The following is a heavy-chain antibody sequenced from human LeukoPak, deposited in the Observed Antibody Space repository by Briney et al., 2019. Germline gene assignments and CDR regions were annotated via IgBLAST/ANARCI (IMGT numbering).Heavy chain of an antibody. V-gene: IGHV4-61*02. Sequence: SQTLSLTCTASGGSISSGSYYWSWIRQPAGKGLEWIGRIYTSGSTNYNPSLKSRVTISVDTSKNQFSLKLSSVTAADTAVYYCARGEILEWHKTEYYYGMDVWGQGTTVTVSS. J-gene: IGHJ6*02. CDR1: GGSISSGSYY. CDR2: IYTSGST. D-gene: IGHD3-3*01. CDR3: ARGEILEWHKTEYYYGMDV.